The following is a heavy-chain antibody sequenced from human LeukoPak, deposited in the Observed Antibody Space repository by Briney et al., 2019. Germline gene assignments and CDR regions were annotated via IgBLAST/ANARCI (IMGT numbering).Heavy chain of an antibody. V-gene: IGHV4-39*01. D-gene: IGHD5-24*01. CDR3: ARVLRDGHNDPFDN. CDR1: GGSISSSSYF. CDR2: VFYTGDT. Sequence: SETLSLTCTVSGGSISSSSYFWGWIGQPPEKGLEWIGSVFYTGDTYYSPSLKSRVTLSVDTSKNHFSLRLTSVTAADAAVYYCARVLRDGHNDPFDNWGQGTLVTVSS. J-gene: IGHJ3*02.